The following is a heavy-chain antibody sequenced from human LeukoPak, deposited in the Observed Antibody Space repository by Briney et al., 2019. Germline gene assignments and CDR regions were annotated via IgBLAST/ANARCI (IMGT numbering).Heavy chain of an antibody. Sequence: SETLSLTCTVSGGSISSYYWSWIRQPAGKGLEWIGRIYTSGSTNYNPSLKSRVTMSVDTSKNQFSLKLSSVTAADTAVYYCAREEPYQLLYGWWFDPWGQGTLVTVSS. D-gene: IGHD2-2*02. J-gene: IGHJ5*02. CDR2: IYTSGST. V-gene: IGHV4-4*07. CDR1: GGSISSYY. CDR3: AREEPYQLLYGWWFDP.